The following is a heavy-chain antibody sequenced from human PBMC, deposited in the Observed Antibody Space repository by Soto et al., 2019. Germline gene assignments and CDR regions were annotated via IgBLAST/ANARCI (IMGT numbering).Heavy chain of an antibody. Sequence: GESLKISCKGSGYSFTSYWISWVRQMPGKGLEWMGRIDPSDSYTNYSPSFQGHVTISADKSISTAYLQWSSLKASDTAMYYCARRSSGWSAPYGMDAWGQGTTVTVSS. D-gene: IGHD6-19*01. CDR3: ARRSSGWSAPYGMDA. CDR2: IDPSDSYT. V-gene: IGHV5-10-1*01. J-gene: IGHJ6*02. CDR1: GYSFTSYW.